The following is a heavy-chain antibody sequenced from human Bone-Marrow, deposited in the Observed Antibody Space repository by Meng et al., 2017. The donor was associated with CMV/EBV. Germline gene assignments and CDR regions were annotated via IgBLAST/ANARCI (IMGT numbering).Heavy chain of an antibody. D-gene: IGHD6-6*01. Sequence: GESLKISCAASGFTVSSNYMSWVRQAPGKGLEWVSVIYSGGSTYYADSVKGRFTISRDNSKNTLYLQMNSLRAEDTAVYYCARLGFYSSSSGWFDDWGQGTLVTVSS. CDR1: GFTVSSNY. CDR2: IYSGGST. J-gene: IGHJ4*02. CDR3: ARLGFYSSSSGWFDD. V-gene: IGHV3-53*01.